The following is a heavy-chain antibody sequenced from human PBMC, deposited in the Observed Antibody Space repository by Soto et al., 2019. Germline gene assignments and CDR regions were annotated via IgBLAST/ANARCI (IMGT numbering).Heavy chain of an antibody. Sequence: SSETLSLTCTVSGGSISSGGYYWSWIRQHPGKGLEWIGYIYYSGSTYYNPSLKSRVTISVDTSKNQFSLKLSSVTAADTAVYYCARDPSERYCSGGSCYGMDVWGQGTMVTVSS. D-gene: IGHD2-15*01. J-gene: IGHJ6*02. V-gene: IGHV4-31*03. CDR3: ARDPSERYCSGGSCYGMDV. CDR1: GGSISSGGYY. CDR2: IYYSGST.